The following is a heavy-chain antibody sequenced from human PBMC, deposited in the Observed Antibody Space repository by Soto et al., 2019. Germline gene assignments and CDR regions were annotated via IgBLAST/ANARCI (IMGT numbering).Heavy chain of an antibody. CDR1: GYTFTSYY. CDR2: VNPSGGTT. CDR3: TRDSVAGRGPFDY. V-gene: IGHV1-46*03. Sequence: QVQLVQSGAEVKKPGASVKVSCKASGYTFTSYYMHWVRQAPGQGLEWMGIVNPSGGTTSYTQKFQVRVTMTRDTSTSTVYMELSSLRYEDTATYYCTRDSVAGRGPFDYWGQGTLVTVSS. D-gene: IGHD6-19*01. J-gene: IGHJ4*02.